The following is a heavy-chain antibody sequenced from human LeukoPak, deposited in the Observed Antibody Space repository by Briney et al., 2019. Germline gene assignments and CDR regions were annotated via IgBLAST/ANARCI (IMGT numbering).Heavy chain of an antibody. V-gene: IGHV3-23*01. CDR2: VSGSGAKT. Sequence: GGSLRLSCAASGFTFRSFAMTWVRLAPGKGLEWVSSVSGSGAKTYYADSVKGRFIISRDNSKNMLYMQMNSLRAEDTAVYYCAKGDSYYDFCLDVWGQGTTVTVSS. CDR3: AKGDSYYDFCLDV. J-gene: IGHJ6*02. CDR1: GFTFRSFA. D-gene: IGHD3-3*01.